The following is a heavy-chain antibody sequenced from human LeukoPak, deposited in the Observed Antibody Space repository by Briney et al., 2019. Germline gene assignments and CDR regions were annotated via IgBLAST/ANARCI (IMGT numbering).Heavy chain of an antibody. CDR3: ARVGYGDWYYFDY. J-gene: IGHJ4*02. V-gene: IGHV4-59*01. Sequence: PSETLSLTCTVSGGSISSYYWSWIRQPPGKGLEWIGYIYYSGSTNYNPSLKSRVTISVKTSKNQFSLKLSSVTAADTAVYYCARVGYGDWYYFDYWGQGTLVTVSS. CDR1: GGSISSYY. CDR2: IYYSGST. D-gene: IGHD4-17*01.